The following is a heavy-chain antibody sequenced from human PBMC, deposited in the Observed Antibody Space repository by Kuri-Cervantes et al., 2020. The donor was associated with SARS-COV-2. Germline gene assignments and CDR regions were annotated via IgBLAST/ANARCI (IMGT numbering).Heavy chain of an antibody. D-gene: IGHD5-18*01. J-gene: IGHJ4*02. CDR2: IYYSGST. V-gene: IGHV4-39*01. Sequence: GSLRLSCTVSGGSISSSSYYWGWIRQPPGKGLEWIGSIYYSGSTYYDPSLKSRVTISVDTSKNQFSLKLSSVTAADTAVYYCARHEGWFPLWLPFDYWGRGTLVTVSS. CDR1: GGSISSSSYY. CDR3: ARHEGWFPLWLPFDY.